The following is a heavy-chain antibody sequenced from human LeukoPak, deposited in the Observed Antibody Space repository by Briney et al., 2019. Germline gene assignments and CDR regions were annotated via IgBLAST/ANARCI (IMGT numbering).Heavy chain of an antibody. CDR2: ISWNSGTI. D-gene: IGHD5-18*01. J-gene: IGHJ4*02. CDR3: AKALSGYSYGSFDF. V-gene: IGHV3-9*01. CDR1: GFTFDDDA. Sequence: GGSLRLSCAPSGFTFDDDAMNWVRQSPGPGLKWFSGISWNSGTIGYADSVKGRFTISRDYAKHSLYLQMNSLRAEDTALYYCAKALSGYSYGSFDFWCQGTLVTVSS.